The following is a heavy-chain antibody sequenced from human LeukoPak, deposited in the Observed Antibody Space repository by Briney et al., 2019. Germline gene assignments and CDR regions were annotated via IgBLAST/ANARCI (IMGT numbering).Heavy chain of an antibody. V-gene: IGHV3-21*04. D-gene: IGHD1-26*01. CDR1: GFTFSSYS. CDR2: ISSSSYI. Sequence: GGSLRLSCAASGFTFSSYSMNWVRQAPGKGLEWVSSISSSSYIYYADSVKGRFTISRDNAKNTLYLQMNSLRAEDTAVYYCAKDRPEWELRAFFDYWGQGTLVTVSS. J-gene: IGHJ4*02. CDR3: AKDRPEWELRAFFDY.